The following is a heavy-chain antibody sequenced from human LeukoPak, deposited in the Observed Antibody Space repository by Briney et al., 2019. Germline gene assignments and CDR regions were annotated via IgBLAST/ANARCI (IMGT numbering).Heavy chain of an antibody. CDR1: GFTVSSNY. D-gene: IGHD3-16*01. Sequence: GGSLRLSCAFSGFTVSSNYMSWVRQAPGKGLEWVSVIYDGGSTYYADSVKGRFTISRDNSKNTLSLQMNSLRAEDTAVYYCANALGRGRAVYYFGMDVWGQGTTVTVSS. CDR2: IYDGGST. V-gene: IGHV3-53*01. J-gene: IGHJ6*02. CDR3: ANALGRGRAVYYFGMDV.